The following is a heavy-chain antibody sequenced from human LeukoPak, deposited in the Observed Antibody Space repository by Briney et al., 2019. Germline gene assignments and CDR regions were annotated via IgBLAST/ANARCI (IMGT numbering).Heavy chain of an antibody. D-gene: IGHD3-3*01. CDR2: IIPIFGTA. J-gene: IGHJ4*02. CDR3: ARRITIFGPDDY. V-gene: IGHV1-69*13. CDR1: GGTFSSYA. Sequence: TVKVSCKASGGTFSSYAISWVRQAPGQGLEWMGGIIPIFGTANYAQKFQGRVTITADESTSTAYMELSGLRSEDTAVYYCARRITIFGPDDYWGQGTLVTVSS.